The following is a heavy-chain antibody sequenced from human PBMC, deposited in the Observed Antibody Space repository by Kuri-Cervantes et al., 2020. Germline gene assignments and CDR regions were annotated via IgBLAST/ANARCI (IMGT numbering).Heavy chain of an antibody. V-gene: IGHV3-30*03. CDR3: ARGYSGSLNYFDY. J-gene: IGHJ4*02. CDR1: GFTFSDYY. CDR2: ISYDGSNK. D-gene: IGHD1-26*01. Sequence: GESLKISCAASGFTFSDYYMSWVRQAPGKGLEWVAVISYDGSNKYYADSVKGRFTISRDNSKNTLYLQMNSLRAEDTAVYYCARGYSGSLNYFDYWGQGTLVTVSS.